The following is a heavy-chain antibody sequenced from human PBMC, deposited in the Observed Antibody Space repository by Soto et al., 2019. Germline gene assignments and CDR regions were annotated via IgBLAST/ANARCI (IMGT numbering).Heavy chain of an antibody. D-gene: IGHD2-21*02. Sequence: EVQLLESGGGLVQPGGSLRLSCAASGFSVSRYAMMWVRQPPGKGQEWVAGMTDSGGDIRYADPVKGRFTISKDNSKNTLYLQMDSLRAEDTAIYYCAKDAVYGDGLWLAGNWGQGTLVTVSS. CDR3: AKDAVYGDGLWLAGN. CDR1: GFSVSRYA. J-gene: IGHJ4*02. CDR2: MTDSGGDI. V-gene: IGHV3-23*01.